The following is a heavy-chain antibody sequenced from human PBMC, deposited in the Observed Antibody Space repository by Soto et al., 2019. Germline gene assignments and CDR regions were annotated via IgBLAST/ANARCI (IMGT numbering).Heavy chain of an antibody. J-gene: IGHJ4*01. CDR2: IYYSGST. CDR1: GGSISSGGYY. V-gene: IGHV4-31*03. CDR3: ERADYTSGYYLFDH. D-gene: IGHD3-22*01. Sequence: TLSLTCTISGGSISSGGYYLIWSRQHPGKGLEWIGYIYYSGSTYYNPSLKSRVTISVDTSKNQFSLKLSSVTAADTAVYYCERADYTSGYYLFDHWAHATPV.